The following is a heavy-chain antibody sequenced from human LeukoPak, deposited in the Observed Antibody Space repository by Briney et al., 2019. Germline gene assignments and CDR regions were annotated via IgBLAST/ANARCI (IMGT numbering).Heavy chain of an antibody. V-gene: IGHV4-61*01. CDR3: ARGQDPFGELSPFNY. Sequence: PSETLSLTCTVSGGSVSSGSYFWSWIRQPPGTGLEWIGYIYYSGSTNYNPSLKSRVTISVDTSKNQFSLKLSSVTAADTAVYYCARGQDPFGELSPFNYWGQGTLVTVSS. CDR1: GGSVSSGSYF. J-gene: IGHJ4*02. CDR2: IYYSGST. D-gene: IGHD3-10*01.